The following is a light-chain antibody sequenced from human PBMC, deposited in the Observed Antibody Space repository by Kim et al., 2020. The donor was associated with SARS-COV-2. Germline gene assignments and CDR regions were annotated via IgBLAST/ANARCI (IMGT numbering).Light chain of an antibody. V-gene: IGLV3-21*04. J-gene: IGLJ3*02. CDR1: NCRSKS. CDR2: YHI. CDR3: QVWDSTIDHPV. Sequence: APGKKVTLTFGGYNCRSKSVLCFQHKPGQAPLLVMYYHIYRPSGIPERFSGSNSGNTATLTISSVEAGDEANYYCQVWDSTIDHPVFGGWTQLTVL.